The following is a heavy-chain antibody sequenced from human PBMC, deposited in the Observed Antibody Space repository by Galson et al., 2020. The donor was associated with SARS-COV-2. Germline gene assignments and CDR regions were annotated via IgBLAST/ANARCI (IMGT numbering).Heavy chain of an antibody. Sequence: TLSLTCAVSGGSISSGGYSWSWIRQPPGKGLEWIGYIYYSGSPNYNPSLKSRVTISVDTSKNQFSLKLSSVTAADTAVYYCARAPDYYDSSGAPNDAFDIWGQGTMVTVSS. J-gene: IGHJ3*02. V-gene: IGHV4-30-4*07. D-gene: IGHD3-22*01. CDR3: ARAPDYYDSSGAPNDAFDI. CDR1: GGSISSGGYS. CDR2: IYYSGSP.